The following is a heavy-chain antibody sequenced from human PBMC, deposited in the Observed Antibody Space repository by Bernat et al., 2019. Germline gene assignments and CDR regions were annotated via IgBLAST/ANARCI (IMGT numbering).Heavy chain of an antibody. V-gene: IGHV1-69*01. Sequence: HVQLVQSGAEVKKPGSSVKVSCKASGGTFSSYAISWVRQAPGQGLEWMGGIIPIFGTANYAQKFQGRVTSTADESTSTAYMELGSLRSEETAVYYCASFDDPDCTNGVCSDYWGQGTLVTVSS. CDR3: ASFDDPDCTNGVCSDY. CDR1: GGTFSSYA. J-gene: IGHJ4*02. CDR2: IIPIFGTA. D-gene: IGHD2-8*01.